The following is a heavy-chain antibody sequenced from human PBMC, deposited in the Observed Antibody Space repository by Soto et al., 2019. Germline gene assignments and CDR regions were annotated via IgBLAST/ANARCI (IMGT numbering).Heavy chain of an antibody. CDR3: ARRPGYPRGPLDY. CDR1: GGSFSAYY. Sequence: PSETLSLTCAVYGGSFSAYYWSWIRQPPGKGLEWIGEINHSGSTNYNPSLKSRVTISVDTSKNQFSLKLSSVTAADTAVYYCARRPGYPRGPLDYWGQGTLVTCSS. CDR2: INHSGST. V-gene: IGHV4-34*01. J-gene: IGHJ4*02. D-gene: IGHD3-9*01.